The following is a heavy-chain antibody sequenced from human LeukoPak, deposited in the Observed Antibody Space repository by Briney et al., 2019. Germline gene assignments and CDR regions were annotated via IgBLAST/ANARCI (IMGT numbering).Heavy chain of an antibody. J-gene: IGHJ4*02. Sequence: ASVKVSCKASGYTFTGYYMHWVRQAPGQGLEWMGWINPNSGGTNYAQKFQGRVTITADESTSTAYMELSSLRSEDTAVYYCARDRLVQGYFDYWGQGTLVTVSS. CDR2: INPNSGGT. V-gene: IGHV1-2*02. CDR1: GYTFTGYY. CDR3: ARDRLVQGYFDY. D-gene: IGHD6-6*01.